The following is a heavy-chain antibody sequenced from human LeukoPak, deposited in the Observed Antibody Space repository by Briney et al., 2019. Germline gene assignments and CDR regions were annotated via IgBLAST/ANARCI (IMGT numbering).Heavy chain of an antibody. Sequence: PGGSLRLSCAASGFTFSSYAMSWVRQAPGKGLEWVSAISGSGGSTYYADSVKGRFTISRDNAKNSLYLQMNSLRAEDTAVYYCARETLRSGSYFYWGQGTLVTVSS. CDR2: ISGSGGST. J-gene: IGHJ4*02. CDR3: ARETLRSGSYFY. CDR1: GFTFSSYA. D-gene: IGHD1-26*01. V-gene: IGHV3-23*01.